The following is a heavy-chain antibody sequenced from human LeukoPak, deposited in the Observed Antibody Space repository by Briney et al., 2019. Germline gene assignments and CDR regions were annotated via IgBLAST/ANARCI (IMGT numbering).Heavy chain of an antibody. J-gene: IGHJ4*02. D-gene: IGHD3-22*01. CDR2: INPSGGST. V-gene: IGHV1-46*01. CDR1: GYTFTSYY. CDR3: ARSPTYYYDSSGYFDY. Sequence: VSVKVSCKASGYTFTSYYMHWVRQAPGQGLEWMGIINPSGGSTSYAQKFQGRVTMTRDTSTSTVYMELSSLRSEDTAVYYCARSPTYYYDSSGYFDYWGQGTLVTVSS.